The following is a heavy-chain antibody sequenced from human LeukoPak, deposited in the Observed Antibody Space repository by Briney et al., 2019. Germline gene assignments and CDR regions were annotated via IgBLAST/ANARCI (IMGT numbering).Heavy chain of an antibody. V-gene: IGHV4-59*12. CDR2: IYYSGST. D-gene: IGHD3-10*01. CDR3: ARDRVVLLWFGELLDYYYYGMDV. CDR1: GGSISSYY. Sequence: SETLSLTCTVSGGSISSYYWSWIRQPPGKGLEWIGYIYYSGSTYYNPSLKSRVTISVDTSKNQFSLKLSSVTAADTAVYYCARDRVVLLWFGELLDYYYYGMDVWGQGTTVTVSS. J-gene: IGHJ6*02.